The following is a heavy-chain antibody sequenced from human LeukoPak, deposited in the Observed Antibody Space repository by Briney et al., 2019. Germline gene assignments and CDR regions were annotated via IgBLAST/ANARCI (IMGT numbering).Heavy chain of an antibody. D-gene: IGHD5-18*01. CDR1: GLTFSSYA. J-gene: IGHJ6*02. Sequence: GGSLRLSCAASGLTFSSYAMSWVRQAPGKGLEWVSAISGSGGSTYYAHSVKGRFTISRDNSKNTLYLQMNSLRAEDTAVYYCAKEALGYGYYYYGMDVWGQGTTVTVSS. CDR3: AKEALGYGYYYYGMDV. CDR2: ISGSGGST. V-gene: IGHV3-23*01.